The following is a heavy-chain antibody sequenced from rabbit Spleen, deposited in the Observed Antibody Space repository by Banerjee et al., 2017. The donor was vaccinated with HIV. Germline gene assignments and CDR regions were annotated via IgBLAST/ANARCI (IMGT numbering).Heavy chain of an antibody. CDR3: ARDLLGVIGWNFYL. D-gene: IGHD1-1*01. CDR2: INAATAKP. CDR1: GFSFSDRDV. V-gene: IGHV1S45*01. Sequence: QEQLVESGGGLVQPEGSQTLTCKASGFSFSDRDVMCWVRQAPGKGLEWIACINAATAKPVYATWAKGRFTISRTSSTTVTLRMTSLTAADRATYFCARDLLGVIGWNFYLWGPGTLVTVS. J-gene: IGHJ4*01.